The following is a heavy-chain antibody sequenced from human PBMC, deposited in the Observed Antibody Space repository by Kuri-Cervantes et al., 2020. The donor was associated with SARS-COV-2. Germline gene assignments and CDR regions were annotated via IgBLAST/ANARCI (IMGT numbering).Heavy chain of an antibody. CDR3: TTDEADPYDYHYYYGMDV. CDR1: GFTFSSYA. J-gene: IGHJ6*02. Sequence: GESLKISCAASGFTFSSYAMHWVRQAPGKGLEWVAVISYDGSNKYYADSVKGRFTISRDNSKNTLYLQMNSLKTEDTAVYYCTTDEADPYDYHYYYGMDVWGQGTTVTVS. V-gene: IGHV3-30*07. CDR2: ISYDGSNK. D-gene: IGHD4/OR15-4a*01.